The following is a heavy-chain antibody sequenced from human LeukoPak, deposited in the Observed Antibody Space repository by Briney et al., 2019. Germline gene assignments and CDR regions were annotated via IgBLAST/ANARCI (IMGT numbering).Heavy chain of an antibody. D-gene: IGHD1-7*01. J-gene: IGHJ4*02. V-gene: IGHV3-21*01. CDR3: ARAHNWKYGSFDF. CDR1: GFTFSSYS. Sequence: GGSLRLSCAASGFTFSSYSMNWVRQAPGKGLEWVSCITSSSSYIYYAGSVKGRFTISRDNDNSSLYLQMNSLRAEDTAVYYCARAHNWKYGSFDFWGQGTLVTVSS. CDR2: ITSSSSYI.